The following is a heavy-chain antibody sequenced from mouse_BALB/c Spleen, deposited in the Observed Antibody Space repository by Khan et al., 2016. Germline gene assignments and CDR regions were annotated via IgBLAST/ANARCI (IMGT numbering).Heavy chain of an antibody. V-gene: IGHV4-1*02. CDR2: INPDSSTI. Sequence: EVQLLESGGGLVQPGGSLKLSCAASGFDFSRYWMSWVRQASGKGLEWIGEINPDSSTINYKPSLKDKFIISRDNAKNTMYLQMSNVRSEDTALYYCARARYYWYLAYWCQVTLFPGST. CDR1: GFDFSRYW. D-gene: IGHD1-1*01. CDR3: ARARYYWYLAY. J-gene: IGHJ3*01.